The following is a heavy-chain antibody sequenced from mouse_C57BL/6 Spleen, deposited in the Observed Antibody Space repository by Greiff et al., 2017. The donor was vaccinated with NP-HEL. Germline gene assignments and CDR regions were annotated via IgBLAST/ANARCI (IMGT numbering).Heavy chain of an antibody. CDR2: INNDGSST. CDR1: GFTFSDYY. V-gene: IGHV5-16*01. J-gene: IGHJ4*01. D-gene: IGHD2-4*01. Sequence: DVKLVESEGGLVQPGSSLKLSCTASGFTFSDYYMAWVRQVPEKGLEWVANINNDGSSTYYLDSLKSRFIISRDNAKNNRYMQMSSLKSEDTATYYCARVYYDCDYYCAMDYWGQGTSVTVSS. CDR3: ARVYYDCDYYCAMDY.